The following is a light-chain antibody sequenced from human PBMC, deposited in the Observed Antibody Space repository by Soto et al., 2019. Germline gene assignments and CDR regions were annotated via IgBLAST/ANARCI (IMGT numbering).Light chain of an antibody. Sequence: QSVLTQPASVSGSPGQSITISCTGTSSDVGGYNYVSWYQQLPGKAPKLITYEVSNRPSGVSNRFSGSKSGNTASLTISGLQAEDEADYYCSSYPSSSTLVVFGGGTKLTVL. J-gene: IGLJ2*01. CDR3: SSYPSSSTLVV. V-gene: IGLV2-14*01. CDR1: SSDVGGYNY. CDR2: EVS.